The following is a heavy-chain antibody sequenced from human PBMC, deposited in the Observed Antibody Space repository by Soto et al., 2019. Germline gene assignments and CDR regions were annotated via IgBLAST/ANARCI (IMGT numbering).Heavy chain of an antibody. D-gene: IGHD3-16*01. CDR1: GYSFTSYW. V-gene: IGHV5-51*01. J-gene: IGHJ3*02. CDR2: IYPGDSDT. Sequence: GESLKISCKGSGYSFTSYWIGWVRQMPGKGLEWMGIIYPGDSDTRYSPSFQGQVTISADKSISTAYLQWSSLKASDTAMYYCARADDYIWGQSAFDIWGQGTMVTGSS. CDR3: ARADDYIWGQSAFDI.